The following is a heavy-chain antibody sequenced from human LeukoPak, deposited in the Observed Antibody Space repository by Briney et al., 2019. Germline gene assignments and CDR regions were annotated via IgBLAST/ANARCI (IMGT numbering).Heavy chain of an antibody. V-gene: IGHV5-51*01. CDR2: IYPGDSDT. CDR3: ARRSIAAADPFDY. J-gene: IGHJ4*02. D-gene: IGHD6-13*01. Sequence: GESLKISCKGSGYSFTSYWIGWVRQMPGKGLEWMGIIYPGDSDTRYNPSFQGQVTISADKSISTAYLQWSSLKASDTAMYYCARRSIAAADPFDYWGQGTLVTVSS. CDR1: GYSFTSYW.